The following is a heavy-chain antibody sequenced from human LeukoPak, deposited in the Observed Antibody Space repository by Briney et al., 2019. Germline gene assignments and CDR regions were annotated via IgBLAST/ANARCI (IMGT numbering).Heavy chain of an antibody. Sequence: PGGSLRLSCAASGFTFSNYAMSWVRQTPGKGLEWVSTISNSDAKTYYADSVKGRFTISRDNSKNSLYLQMNSLRAEDTAVYYCARVEYSSGWAADYWGQGTLVTVSS. CDR1: GFTFSNYA. CDR2: ISNSDAKT. V-gene: IGHV3-23*01. CDR3: ARVEYSSGWAADY. J-gene: IGHJ4*02. D-gene: IGHD6-19*01.